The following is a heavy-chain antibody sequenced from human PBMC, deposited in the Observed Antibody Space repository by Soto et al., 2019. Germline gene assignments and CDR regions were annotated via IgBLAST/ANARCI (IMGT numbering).Heavy chain of an antibody. CDR1: GYTFSHYW. D-gene: IGHD3-10*01. CDR2: VNPDGTIT. Sequence: PGGSLRLSCAASGYTFSHYWMHWVRQAPGKGLVWVSRVNPDGTITTYADSVKGRFTISRDNAKNTLYLQMDSLGVEDTALYYFSTHSFGDKVFWGPGTPVTISS. CDR3: STHSFGDKVF. V-gene: IGHV3-74*01. J-gene: IGHJ4*02.